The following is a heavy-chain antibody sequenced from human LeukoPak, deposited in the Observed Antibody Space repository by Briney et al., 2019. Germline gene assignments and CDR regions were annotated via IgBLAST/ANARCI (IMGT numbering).Heavy chain of an antibody. V-gene: IGHV1-69*13. Sequence: ASVKVSCKASGGTFSSYAISWVRQAPGQGLEWMGGIIPIFGTANYAQKFQGRVTITADESTSTAYMELSSLRSEDTAVYYCARIGGGDCYSSDCGMDVWGQGTTVTVSS. D-gene: IGHD2-21*02. CDR2: IIPIFGTA. J-gene: IGHJ6*02. CDR3: ARIGGGDCYSSDCGMDV. CDR1: GGTFSSYA.